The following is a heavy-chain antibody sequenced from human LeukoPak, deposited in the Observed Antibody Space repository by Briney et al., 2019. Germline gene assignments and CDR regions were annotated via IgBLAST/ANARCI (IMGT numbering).Heavy chain of an antibody. Sequence: SETLSLTCTVSGDSISSNMYYWGWVRQSPGKGLELIGSIYYSGSTYFNPSLKSRVAVSVDTSKNQFSLKLSSVTAADAGVYYCARAMAARNTRGSGKYYFDYWGQGTLLTVSS. D-gene: IGHD3-10*01. J-gene: IGHJ4*02. CDR2: IYYSGST. CDR3: ARAMAARNTRGSGKYYFDY. CDR1: GDSISSNMYY. V-gene: IGHV4-39*01.